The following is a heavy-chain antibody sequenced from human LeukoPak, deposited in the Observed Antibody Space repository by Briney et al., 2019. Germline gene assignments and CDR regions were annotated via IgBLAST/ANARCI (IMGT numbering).Heavy chain of an antibody. D-gene: IGHD3-10*01. Sequence: PGGSLRLSCAASGFTFSSFEINWVRQAPGKGLEWVSYISGGGSTKYYADSVKGRFTISRDNAKNSLYLQMNSLRDEDTAVYYCARDEIRTGAFDIWGQGTMVTVSS. CDR3: ARDEIRTGAFDI. CDR2: ISGGGSTK. V-gene: IGHV3-48*03. CDR1: GFTFSSFE. J-gene: IGHJ3*02.